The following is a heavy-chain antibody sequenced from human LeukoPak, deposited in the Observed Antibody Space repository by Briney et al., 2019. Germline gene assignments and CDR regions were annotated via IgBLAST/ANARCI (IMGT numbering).Heavy chain of an antibody. V-gene: IGHV4-34*01. CDR3: ATVADSGSSKWVDP. CDR1: GGSFSGYY. D-gene: IGHD2-15*01. Sequence: SETLSLTCAVYGGSFSGYYWSWIRQPPGKGLEWIGEINHSGSTNYNSSLKSRVTISIDTSKNQFSLELSSVTAADTAVYYCATVADSGSSKWVDPWGQGTLVTVSS. J-gene: IGHJ5*02. CDR2: INHSGST.